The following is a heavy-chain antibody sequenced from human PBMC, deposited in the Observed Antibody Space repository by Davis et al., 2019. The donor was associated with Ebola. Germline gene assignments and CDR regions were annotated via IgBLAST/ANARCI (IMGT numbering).Heavy chain of an antibody. Sequence: SETLSLTCTVSGGSISSGGYYWSWIRQHPGKGLEWIGYIYYSGSTYYNPSLKSRVTISVDTSKDQFSLKLSSVTAADTAVYYCAREGYDFWSGYYRNWFDPWGQGTLVTVSS. CDR2: IYYSGST. V-gene: IGHV4-31*03. CDR1: GGSISSGGYY. CDR3: AREGYDFWSGYYRNWFDP. D-gene: IGHD3-3*01. J-gene: IGHJ5*02.